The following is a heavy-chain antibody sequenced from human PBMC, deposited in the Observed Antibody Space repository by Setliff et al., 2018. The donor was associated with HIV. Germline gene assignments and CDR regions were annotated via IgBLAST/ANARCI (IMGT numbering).Heavy chain of an antibody. D-gene: IGHD3-22*01. V-gene: IGHV1-2*04. J-gene: IGHJ4*02. CDR1: GYSFTDYY. CDR2: INPKSDGT. Sequence: ASVKVSCKASGYSFTDYYIHWVRQAPGQGLEWMGWINPKSDGTNYAQKLQGWITMTRDTSISTAYMELSRLRSDDTAVYYCARGMDYYDTSGYYQYYFDYWGQGTQVTVSS. CDR3: ARGMDYYDTSGYYQYYFDY.